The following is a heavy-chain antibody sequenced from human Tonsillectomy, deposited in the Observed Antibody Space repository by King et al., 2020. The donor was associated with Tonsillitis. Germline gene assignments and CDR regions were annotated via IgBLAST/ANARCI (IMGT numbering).Heavy chain of an antibody. V-gene: IGHV5-51*01. J-gene: IGHJ4*02. CDR2: IYPSYSDT. D-gene: IGHD2-21*01. CDR1: GYSFSTYW. Sequence: QLVQSGAEVKKPGESLKISCKGSGYSFSTYWIGWVRQMPRKGLEWMGIIYPSYSDTIYSPPFQGQVTISADKSISTAYLQWSSLKASDTAMYYCARLEGDTYSGVDYWGQGTLVTVSS. CDR3: ARLEGDTYSGVDY.